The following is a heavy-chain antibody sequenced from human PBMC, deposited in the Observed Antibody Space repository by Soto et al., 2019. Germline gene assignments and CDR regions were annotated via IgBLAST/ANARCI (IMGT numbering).Heavy chain of an antibody. CDR1: GYIFMDYG. D-gene: IGHD3-3*01. J-gene: IGHJ6*02. Sequence: ALVKVSCKASGYIFMDYGVSWVRQAPGQGLEWMGWISGYNDHTNYAQEFQERVTMTTDTSTSTAYMEVRGLRSDDTAVYYCARNRFYYSGMDVWGQGTTVTVSS. CDR3: ARNRFYYSGMDV. CDR2: ISGYNDHT. V-gene: IGHV1-18*01.